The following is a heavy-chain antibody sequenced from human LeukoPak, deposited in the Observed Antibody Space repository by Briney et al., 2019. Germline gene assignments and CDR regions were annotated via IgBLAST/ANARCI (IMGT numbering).Heavy chain of an antibody. V-gene: IGHV3-23*01. J-gene: IGHJ4*02. CDR3: AKDREGTIADYFDY. D-gene: IGHD1-7*01. CDR2: ISGSGGST. CDR1: GITFSTYD. Sequence: GGSLRLSCAASGITFSTYDMSWVRQAPGKGLEWVSSISGSGGSTYYADSVKGRFTISRDNSKNTLYLQMNSLRGEDTAVYYCAKDREGTIADYFDYWGQGTLVTVSS.